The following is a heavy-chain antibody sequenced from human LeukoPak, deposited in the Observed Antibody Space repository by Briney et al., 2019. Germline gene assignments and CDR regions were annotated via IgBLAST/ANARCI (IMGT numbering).Heavy chain of an antibody. V-gene: IGHV3-74*01. CDR2: INSDGIST. CDR1: GFTFSSYW. Sequence: PGGSLRLSCAASGFTFSSYWMNWVRQAPGKGLVWVSRINSDGISTNHADSVKGRFTISRDNAKNTLFLQMNSLRAEDTAVYYCTRGAYNSSPDYWGQGTLVTVSS. CDR3: TRGAYNSSPDY. D-gene: IGHD6-13*01. J-gene: IGHJ4*02.